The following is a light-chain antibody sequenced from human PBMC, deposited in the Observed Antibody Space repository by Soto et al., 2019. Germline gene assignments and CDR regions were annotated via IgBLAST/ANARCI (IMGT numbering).Light chain of an antibody. V-gene: IGKV3-15*01. CDR1: QTVYNN. J-gene: IGKJ4*01. CDR2: DAS. CDR3: QQCRNWPLT. Sequence: EIVMTQSPATLSVSPGEGATLSCKASQTVYNNLAWYQQRPGQPPRLLIYDASTRATGISARFSGSVYGTEFTLTISSLQSEDFAVYFCQQCRNWPLTFVGGTKVEIK.